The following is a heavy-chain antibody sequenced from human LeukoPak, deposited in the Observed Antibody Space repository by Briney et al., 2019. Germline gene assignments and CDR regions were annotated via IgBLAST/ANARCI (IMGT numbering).Heavy chain of an antibody. CDR3: TTQQGSWALNY. J-gene: IGHJ4*02. CDR2: IRRNTDTGTT. Sequence: GGSLRLSCAASGFNFADTWMNWVRQPPGKGLEWVGLIRRNTDTGTTDYAAPVKGRFTISRDDSKNTLYLQMNGLRTEDTAVYYCTTQQGSWALNYWGQGVLVTVSS. CDR1: GFNFADTW. D-gene: IGHD7-27*01. V-gene: IGHV3-15*07.